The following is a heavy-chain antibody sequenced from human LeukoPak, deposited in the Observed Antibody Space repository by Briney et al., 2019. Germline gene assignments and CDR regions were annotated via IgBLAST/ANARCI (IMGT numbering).Heavy chain of an antibody. V-gene: IGHV4-39*07. Sequence: SETLSLTCTVSGGSISSSSYYWGWIRQPPGKGLERIGSIYYSGSTYYNPSLKSRVTISVDTSKNQFSLKLSSVTAADTAVYYCARAFRVVASTSVFDYWGQGTLVTVSS. CDR2: IYYSGST. CDR3: ARAFRVVASTSVFDY. J-gene: IGHJ4*02. D-gene: IGHD2-15*01. CDR1: GGSISSSSYY.